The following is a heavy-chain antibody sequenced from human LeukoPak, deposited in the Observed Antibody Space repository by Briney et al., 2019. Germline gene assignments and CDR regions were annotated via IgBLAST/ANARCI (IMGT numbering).Heavy chain of an antibody. V-gene: IGHV5-51*01. CDR2: IYPGDSDT. CDR1: GYSFTSYW. Sequence: GESLKISYKGSGYSFTSYWIAWVRPMPGKRLEWMGSIYPGDSDTRYSPSFQGQVTISADKSIITAYLQWSSLKASDTAMYYCARRTGGYRSDYWGQGTLVTVSS. J-gene: IGHJ4*02. CDR3: ARRTGGYRSDY. D-gene: IGHD5-12*01.